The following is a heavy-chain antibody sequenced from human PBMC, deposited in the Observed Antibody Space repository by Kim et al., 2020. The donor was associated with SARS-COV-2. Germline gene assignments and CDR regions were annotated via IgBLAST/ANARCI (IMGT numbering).Heavy chain of an antibody. D-gene: IGHD6-13*01. CDR3: TRDRTGGSSMRDAFDI. V-gene: IGHV3-49*04. CDR1: GFTFGDYA. Sequence: GGSLRLSCTASGFTFGDYAMSWVRQAPGKGLEWVGFIRSKAYGGTTEYAASVKGRFTISRDDSKSIAYLQMNSLKTEDTAVYYCTRDRTGGSSMRDAFDIWGQGTMVTVSS. CDR2: IRSKAYGGTT. J-gene: IGHJ3*02.